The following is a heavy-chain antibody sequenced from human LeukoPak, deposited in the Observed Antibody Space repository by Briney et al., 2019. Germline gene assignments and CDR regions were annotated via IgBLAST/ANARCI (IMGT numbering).Heavy chain of an antibody. CDR3: ARDRAINYDILTGYQTSNYYYGMDV. V-gene: IGHV1-18*01. Sequence: ASVKVSCKASGYTFTSYGISWVRQAPGQGLEWMGWISAYNGNTNYAQKLQGRVTMTTDTSTSTAYMELRSLRSDDTAVYYCARDRAINYDILTGYQTSNYYYGMDVWGQGTTVTVSS. J-gene: IGHJ6*02. CDR2: ISAYNGNT. CDR1: GYTFTSYG. D-gene: IGHD3-9*01.